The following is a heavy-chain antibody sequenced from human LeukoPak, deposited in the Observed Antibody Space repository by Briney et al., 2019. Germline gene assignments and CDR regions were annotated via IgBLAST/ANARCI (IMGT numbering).Heavy chain of an antibody. CDR2: IGGSGGST. CDR3: AIMHGYYDGSGYWVQ. J-gene: IGHJ4*02. D-gene: IGHD3-22*01. CDR1: GFTFSSYA. Sequence: GGSLRLSCAASGFTFSSYAMSWVRQAPGKGLEWVSAIGGSGGSTYYADSVKGRFTISRDNPRNTLYLQMNSLRDEDTAVYYCAIMHGYYDGSGYWVQWGQGTLVTVSS. V-gene: IGHV3-23*01.